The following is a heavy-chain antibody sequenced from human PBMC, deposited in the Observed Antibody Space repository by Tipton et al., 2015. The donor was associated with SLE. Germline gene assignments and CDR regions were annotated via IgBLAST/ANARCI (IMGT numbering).Heavy chain of an antibody. Sequence: TLSLTCTVSGGSISSSSYYWGWIRQPPGKGLEWIGEINHSGSTNYNPSLKSRVTISVDTSKNQFSLKLSSVTAADTAVYYCARPAGYSSSWYYYWGQGTLVTVSS. D-gene: IGHD6-13*01. V-gene: IGHV4-39*07. J-gene: IGHJ4*02. CDR2: INHSGST. CDR1: GGSISSSSYY. CDR3: ARPAGYSSSWYYY.